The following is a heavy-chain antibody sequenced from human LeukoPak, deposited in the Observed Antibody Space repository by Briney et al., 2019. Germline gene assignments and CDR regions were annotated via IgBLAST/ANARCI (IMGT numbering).Heavy chain of an antibody. CDR2: INYSGSA. CDR1: GGSISSSSYY. J-gene: IGHJ3*02. V-gene: IGHV4-39*07. CDR3: ARGDIVVGDAFDI. Sequence: SETLSLTCTVSGGSISSSSYYWGWIRQPPGKGLEWIGGINYSGSAYYNPSLKSRVIISVDTSNNQFSLKLSSVTAADTAVYYCARGDIVVGDAFDIWGQGTMITVSS. D-gene: IGHD2-21*01.